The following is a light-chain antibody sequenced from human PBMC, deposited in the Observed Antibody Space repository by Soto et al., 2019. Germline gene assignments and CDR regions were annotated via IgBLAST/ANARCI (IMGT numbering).Light chain of an antibody. CDR3: QQYDRASWT. V-gene: IGKV1-5*03. Sequence: DIQMTQSPSTLSASVGDRVIITCRASQSISSWLAWYQQKPGKAPNLLIYRASTLKSGIPSRFSGSGSVTEFTLTISSLQPDDFATYYCQQYDRASWTFGQGTKVEIK. J-gene: IGKJ1*01. CDR1: QSISSW. CDR2: RAS.